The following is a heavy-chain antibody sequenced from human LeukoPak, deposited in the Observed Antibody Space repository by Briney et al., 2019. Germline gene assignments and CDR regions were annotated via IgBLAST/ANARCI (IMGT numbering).Heavy chain of an antibody. CDR2: ISGGGRDT. J-gene: IGHJ3*02. Sequence: GGSLRLSCAASGFTFSSCTMTWVRQAPGKGLEYVSEISGGGRDTYYADFVQGRFTISRDNSKNTLYLQMNSLRAEDTAVYYCAKDWSGSDDAFDIWGQGTMVTVSS. V-gene: IGHV3-23*01. CDR3: AKDWSGSDDAFDI. CDR1: GFTFSSCT. D-gene: IGHD1-26*01.